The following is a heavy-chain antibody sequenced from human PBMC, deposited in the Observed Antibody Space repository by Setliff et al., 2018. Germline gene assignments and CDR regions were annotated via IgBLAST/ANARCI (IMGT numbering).Heavy chain of an antibody. J-gene: IGHJ5*02. CDR2: IYYSGNT. CDR3: AAVGIDAGGGWFDP. Sequence: SETLSLTCTVSGGSISDNSYYWGWIRQPPGKGLEWIGYIYYSGNTNYNPSLKSRVTISVDTSKNQFSLKLSSVTAADTAVYFCAAVGIDAGGGWFDPWGHGIPVTVSS. V-gene: IGHV4-61*05. CDR1: GGSISDNSYY. D-gene: IGHD1-26*01.